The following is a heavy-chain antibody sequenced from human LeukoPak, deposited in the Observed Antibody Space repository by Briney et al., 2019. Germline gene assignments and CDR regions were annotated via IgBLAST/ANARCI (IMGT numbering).Heavy chain of an antibody. Sequence: SETLSLTCTVSGGSISSYYWSWIRQPAGKGPEWIGRIYTSGSTNYNPSLKSRVTISVDTSKNQFSLKLSSVTAADTAVYYCARHAHPSKLVLWFDPWGQGTLVTVSS. J-gene: IGHJ5*02. V-gene: IGHV4-4*07. CDR3: ARHAHPSKLVLWFDP. CDR2: IYTSGST. D-gene: IGHD6-13*01. CDR1: GGSISSYY.